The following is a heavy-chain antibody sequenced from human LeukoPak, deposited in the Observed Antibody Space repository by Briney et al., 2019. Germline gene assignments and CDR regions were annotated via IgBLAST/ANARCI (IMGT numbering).Heavy chain of an antibody. D-gene: IGHD2-8*01. V-gene: IGHV3-66*01. CDR1: GFTVSSNY. CDR3: AKTKNIVLMVYATIDY. J-gene: IGHJ4*02. Sequence: PGGSLRPSCAASGFTVSSNYMSWVRQAPGKGLEWVSVIYSGGSTYYADSVKGRFTISRDNSKNTLYLQMNSLRAEDTAVYYCAKTKNIVLMVYATIDYWGQGTLVTVSS. CDR2: IYSGGST.